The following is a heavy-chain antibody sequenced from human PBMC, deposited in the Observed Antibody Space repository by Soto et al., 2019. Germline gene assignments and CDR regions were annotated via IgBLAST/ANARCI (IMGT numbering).Heavy chain of an antibody. CDR3: ARGRVEDYDFWSGYAFDI. CDR2: IYYSGST. J-gene: IGHJ3*02. D-gene: IGHD3-3*01. Sequence: PXETLSLTCTVSGCSISSGGYYWSWIRQHPGKGLEWIGYIYYSGSTYYNPSLKSRVTISVDTSKNQFSLKLSSVTAADTAVYYCARGRVEDYDFWSGYAFDIWGQGTMVTVSS. V-gene: IGHV4-31*03. CDR1: GCSISSGGYY.